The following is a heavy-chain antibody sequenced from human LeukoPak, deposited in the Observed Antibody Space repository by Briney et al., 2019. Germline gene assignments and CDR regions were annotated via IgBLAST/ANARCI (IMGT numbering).Heavy chain of an antibody. CDR2: ISFDGSNK. D-gene: IGHD3-10*01. CDR1: GFTFSNYG. J-gene: IGHJ4*02. V-gene: IGHV3-30*03. Sequence: GGSLRLSGAASGFTFSNYGMHWVRQAPGKGLEWVAVISFDGSNKYYADSVKGRFTISRDSSKNTLYLQMNSLRAADTAVYYCARVYYYGSGSYQPFDYWGQGTLVTVSS. CDR3: ARVYYYGSGSYQPFDY.